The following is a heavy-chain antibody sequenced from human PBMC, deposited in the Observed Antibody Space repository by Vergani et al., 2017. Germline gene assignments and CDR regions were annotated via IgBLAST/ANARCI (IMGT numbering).Heavy chain of an antibody. CDR2: INPSGGHT. Sequence: QVQVVQPGAEVKKSGASVKVSCKTSGYTFSNYYMHWVRQAPGQGLEWMGIINPSGGHTNYAQKFQGRLTMTRDTSTSTVYMELSSLRSEDTAIYYCAKGDYGILTGYRYWGQGTLVTVSA. V-gene: IGHV1-46*03. CDR3: AKGDYGILTGYRY. J-gene: IGHJ4*02. CDR1: GYTFSNYY. D-gene: IGHD3-9*01.